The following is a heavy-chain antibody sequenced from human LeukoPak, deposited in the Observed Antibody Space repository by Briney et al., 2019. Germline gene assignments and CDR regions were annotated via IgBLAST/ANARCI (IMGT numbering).Heavy chain of an antibody. Sequence: SETLSLTYTVSGGSISPYYWSWIRQPAGKGLEWIGRIYTSERTKYIPSKYNPSLKSRVSMSVDTSKNQFSLKLNSVTAADTAVYYCARGVSGGYDYWGQGMLVTVSS. J-gene: IGHJ4*02. V-gene: IGHV4-4*07. CDR2: IYTSERTKYIPS. CDR3: ARGVSGGYDY. D-gene: IGHD3-10*01. CDR1: GGSISPYY.